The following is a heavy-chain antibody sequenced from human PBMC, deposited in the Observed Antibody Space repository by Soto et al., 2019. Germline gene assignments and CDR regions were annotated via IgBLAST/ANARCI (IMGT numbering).Heavy chain of an antibody. CDR1: GYTFTGYY. V-gene: IGHV1-2*02. CDR2: INPNSGGT. D-gene: IGHD3-10*01. J-gene: IGHJ6*02. Sequence: ASVKVSCKASGYTFTGYYLHWVRQAPGQEPEWMGWINPNSGGTNFAQKFQGRVTTTRDTSIKTVYMELSRLRSDDTAVYYCARSIGFGEAYNYGMDVWGQGTTVTVSS. CDR3: ARSIGFGEAYNYGMDV.